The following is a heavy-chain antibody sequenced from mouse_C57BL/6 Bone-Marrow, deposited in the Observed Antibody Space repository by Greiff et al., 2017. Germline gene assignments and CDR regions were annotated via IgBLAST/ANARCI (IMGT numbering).Heavy chain of an antibody. CDR2: IDPSDSYT. D-gene: IGHD2-5*01. J-gene: IGHJ4*01. CDR1: GYTFTSYW. CDR3: ARSDYSNFLYAMDY. Sequence: QVQLQQPGAELVRPGTSVKLSCKASGYTFTSYWMHWVKQRPGQGLEWIGVIDPSDSYTNYNQKFKGKATLTVDTSSSTAYMQLSSLTSEDSAVHYCARSDYSNFLYAMDYWGQGTSVTVSS. V-gene: IGHV1-59*01.